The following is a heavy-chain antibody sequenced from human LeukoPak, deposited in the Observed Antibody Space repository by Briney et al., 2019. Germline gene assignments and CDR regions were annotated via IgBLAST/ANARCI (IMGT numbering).Heavy chain of an antibody. V-gene: IGHV1-2*02. CDR1: GYTFTGYY. CDR3: ARIPTYYYDSSGYYDY. CDR2: INPNSGGT. D-gene: IGHD3-22*01. J-gene: IGHJ4*02. Sequence: ASVKVSCKASGYTFTGYYMHWVRQTPGQGLEWMGWINPNSGGTNYAQKFQGRVTMTRDTSISTAYMELSRLISDDTAVYYCARIPTYYYDSSGYYDYWGQGTLVTVSS.